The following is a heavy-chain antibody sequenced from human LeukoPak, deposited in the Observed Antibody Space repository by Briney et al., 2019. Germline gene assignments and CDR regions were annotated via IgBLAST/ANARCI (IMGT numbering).Heavy chain of an antibody. CDR3: AKTDSSGYQMD. CDR1: GFTFSGYW. CDR2: IKQDGSEK. V-gene: IGHV3-7*01. J-gene: IGHJ4*02. D-gene: IGHD3-22*01. Sequence: GGSLRLSCAASGFTFSGYWMSWVRQAPGKGLEWVANIKQDGSEKYYVDSVKGRFTISRDNAKNSLYLQMNSLRAEDTAVYSCAKTDSSGYQMDWGQGTLVTVSS.